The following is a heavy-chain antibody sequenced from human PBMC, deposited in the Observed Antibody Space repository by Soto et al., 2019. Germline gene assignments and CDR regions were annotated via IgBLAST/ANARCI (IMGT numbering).Heavy chain of an antibody. Sequence: GGSLRLSCAASGFTVSTNYMSWVRQAPGKGLEWVSAIYTGDSAYYADSVKGRFTVSRDHSKNTLYLQMNSLRAEDTAVYYCAREEGSVFVPPSYYYYYMDVWGKGTTVTVSS. V-gene: IGHV3-66*01. CDR1: GFTVSTNY. D-gene: IGHD3-10*01. CDR2: IYTGDSA. CDR3: AREEGSVFVPPSYYYYYMDV. J-gene: IGHJ6*03.